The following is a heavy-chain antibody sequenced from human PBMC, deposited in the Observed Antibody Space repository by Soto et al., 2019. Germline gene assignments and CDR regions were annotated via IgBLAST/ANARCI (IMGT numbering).Heavy chain of an antibody. J-gene: IGHJ5*02. Sequence: PSETLSLTCTVSGGSISSYYWSWIRQPPGKGLEWIGYIYYSGSTNYNPSLKSRVTISVDTSKNQFSLKLSSVTAADTAVYYCARVARGTFEGHWFDPWGQGTLVTVS. V-gene: IGHV4-59*01. CDR1: GGSISSYY. CDR2: IYYSGST. D-gene: IGHD2-15*01. CDR3: ARVARGTFEGHWFDP.